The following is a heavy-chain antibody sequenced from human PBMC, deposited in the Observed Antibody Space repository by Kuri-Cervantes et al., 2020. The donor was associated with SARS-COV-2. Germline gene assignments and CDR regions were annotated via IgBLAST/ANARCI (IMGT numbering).Heavy chain of an antibody. J-gene: IGHJ3*02. CDR1: GYTFTDSY. V-gene: IGHV1-46*01. D-gene: IGHD6-19*01. CDR3: ARAMAGTRDAFDI. CDR2: INPSGGST. Sequence: ASVKVSCKPSGYTFTDSYIYWVRQAPGQGLEWMGIINPSGGSTSYAQKFQGRVTMTRDTSTSTVYMELSSLRSEDTAVYYCARAMAGTRDAFDIWGQGTVATFSS.